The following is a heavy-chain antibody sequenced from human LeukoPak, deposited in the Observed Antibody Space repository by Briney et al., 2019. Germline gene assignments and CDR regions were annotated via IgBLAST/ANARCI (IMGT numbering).Heavy chain of an antibody. CDR1: GYTLTELS. Sequence: ASVKVSCKVSGYTLTELSMHWVRQAPGKGLEWMGGFDPEDGETIYAQKFQGRVTMPEDTSTDTAYIDLSSLRSENTAVYYCATYYYDSSGYYPPDYWGQGTLVTVSS. CDR2: FDPEDGET. J-gene: IGHJ4*02. V-gene: IGHV1-24*01. CDR3: ATYYYDSSGYYPPDY. D-gene: IGHD3-22*01.